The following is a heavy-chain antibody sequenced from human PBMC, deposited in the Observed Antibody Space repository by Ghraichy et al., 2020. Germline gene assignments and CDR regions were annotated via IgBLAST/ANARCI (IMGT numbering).Heavy chain of an antibody. CDR2: ISAYNGDT. D-gene: IGHD5-24*01. CDR3: ARDLSDAYNWGGESGDY. J-gene: IGHJ4*02. V-gene: IGHV1-18*01. Sequence: ASVKVSCKASGYTFISHGISWVRQAPGQGLEWMGWISAYNGDTNYAQRFQGRVTMTTDTSTSTAYMELRSLRSDDTAVYYCARDLSDAYNWGGESGDYWGQGTLVTVSS. CDR1: GYTFISHG.